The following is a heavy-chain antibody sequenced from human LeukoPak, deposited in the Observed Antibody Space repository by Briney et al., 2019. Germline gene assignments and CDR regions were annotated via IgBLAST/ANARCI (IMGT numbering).Heavy chain of an antibody. CDR1: GFTFSSYG. CDR2: IWYDGSNK. V-gene: IGHV3-33*01. D-gene: IGHD4-11*01. J-gene: IGHJ3*02. Sequence: QTGGSLRLSCAASGFTFSSYGMHWVRQAPGKGLEWVAVIWYDGSNKYYGDSVKGRFTISRDNFKSTLYLQMNSLRVEDTAVYYCAREGLTTTPNNALDIWGQGTMVTVSS. CDR3: AREGLTTTPNNALDI.